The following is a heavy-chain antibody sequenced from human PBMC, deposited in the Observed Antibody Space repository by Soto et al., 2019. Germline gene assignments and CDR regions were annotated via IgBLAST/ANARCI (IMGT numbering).Heavy chain of an antibody. D-gene: IGHD1-1*01. CDR1: GYTFTDYD. CDR2: MSPDSGNT. J-gene: IGHJ4*02. Sequence: QVQVVQSRAEVKKPGASVRVSCKTSGYTFTDYDINWVRQAAGQGLEYMGWMSPDSGNTGYSQQFQGRVTMTSNTSTSTAYMELSSLTSDDTAVYYCEVTTGYWGQGTMVTVSS. V-gene: IGHV1-8*02. CDR3: EVTTGY.